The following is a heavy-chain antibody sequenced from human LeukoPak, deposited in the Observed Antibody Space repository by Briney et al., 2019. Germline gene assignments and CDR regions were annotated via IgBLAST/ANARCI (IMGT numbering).Heavy chain of an antibody. CDR3: ARGSGYQLLDEYNWFDP. CDR1: GGSISSGGYY. V-gene: IGHV4-31*03. D-gene: IGHD2-2*01. J-gene: IGHJ5*02. CDR2: IYYSGSI. Sequence: SETLSLTCTVSGGSISSGGYYWSWIRQHPGKGLEWIGYIYYSGSIYYNPSLKSRVTISVDTSKNQFSLKLSSVTAADTAVYYCARGSGYQLLDEYNWFDPWGQGTLVTVSS.